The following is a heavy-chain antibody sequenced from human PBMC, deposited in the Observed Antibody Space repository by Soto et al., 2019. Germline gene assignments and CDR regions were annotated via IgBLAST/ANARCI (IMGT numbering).Heavy chain of an antibody. D-gene: IGHD2-2*01. CDR2: LGGNGFNT. CDR3: SKALRTSFYLFYALDV. V-gene: IGHV3-23*01. J-gene: IGHJ6*04. CDR1: GFTFGSYA. Sequence: EVQVLESGGGLVQPGGSLRLSCVASGFTFGSYAMSWVRQAPGTGPEWVSILGGNGFNTYYADSVKGRFTISGDKSKSTLFLQMNSLRGEDTGVYYCSKALRTSFYLFYALDVWGRGTSVTVSS.